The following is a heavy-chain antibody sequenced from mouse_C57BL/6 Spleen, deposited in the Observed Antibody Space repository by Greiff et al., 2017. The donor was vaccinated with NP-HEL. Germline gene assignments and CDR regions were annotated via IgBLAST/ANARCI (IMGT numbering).Heavy chain of an antibody. D-gene: IGHD1-2*01. Sequence: VQGVESGPGLVAPSQSLSITCTVSGFSLTSYGVDWVRQSPGKGLEWLGVIWGVGSTNYNSALKSRLSISKDNSKSQVFLKMNSLQTDDTAMYYCATSLLRSIPFDVWGTGTTVTVSS. CDR2: IWGVGST. CDR3: ATSLLRSIPFDV. CDR1: GFSLTSYG. V-gene: IGHV2-6*01. J-gene: IGHJ1*03.